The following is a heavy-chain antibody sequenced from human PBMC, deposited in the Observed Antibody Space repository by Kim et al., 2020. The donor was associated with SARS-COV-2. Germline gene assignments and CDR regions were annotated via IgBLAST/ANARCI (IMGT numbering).Heavy chain of an antibody. CDR2: IYSGGST. CDR1: GFIVSSNY. Sequence: GGSLRLSCAASGFIVSSNYMSWVRQAPGKGLEWVSVIYSGGSTYYADSVKGRFTISRDNSKNTLYLQMNSLRAEDTAMYYCARDYGDYYFDYWGQGTLVTVSS. J-gene: IGHJ4*02. D-gene: IGHD4-17*01. CDR3: ARDYGDYYFDY. V-gene: IGHV3-53*01.